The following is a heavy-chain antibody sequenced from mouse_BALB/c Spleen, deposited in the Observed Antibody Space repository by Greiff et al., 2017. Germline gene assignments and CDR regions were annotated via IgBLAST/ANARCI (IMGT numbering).Heavy chain of an antibody. CDR2: INPSNGRT. Sequence: QVQLKQPGAELVKPGASVKLSCKASGYTFTSYWMHWVKQRPGQGLEWIGEINPSNGRTNYNEKFKSKATLTVDKSSSTAYMQLSSLTSEDSAVYYCASLYYGSSYAMDYWGQGTSVTVSS. V-gene: IGHV1S81*02. J-gene: IGHJ4*01. D-gene: IGHD1-1*01. CDR3: ASLYYGSSYAMDY. CDR1: GYTFTSYW.